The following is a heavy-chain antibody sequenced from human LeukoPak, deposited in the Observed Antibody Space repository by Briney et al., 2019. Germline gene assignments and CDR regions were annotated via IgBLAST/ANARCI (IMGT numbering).Heavy chain of an antibody. CDR2: INPNSGGT. J-gene: IGHJ5*02. Sequence: ASVKVSCKASGYSFTNYVINWVRQVPGQGLEWMGWINPNSGGTNYAQKFQGRVTMTRDTSISTAYMELSRLRSDDTAVYYCARDPRYDFWSGYFPTWGQGTLVTVSS. CDR1: GYSFTNYV. CDR3: ARDPRYDFWSGYFPT. D-gene: IGHD3-3*01. V-gene: IGHV1-2*02.